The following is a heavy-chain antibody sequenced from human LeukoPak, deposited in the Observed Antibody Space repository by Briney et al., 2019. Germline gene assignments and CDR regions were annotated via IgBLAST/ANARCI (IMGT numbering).Heavy chain of an antibody. J-gene: IGHJ4*02. CDR3: ATNTRHYDFWSGTYYFDY. CDR2: IGSGGSTI. CDR1: GFTFSDYV. V-gene: IGHV3-11*04. D-gene: IGHD3-3*01. Sequence: GGSLRLSLAASGFTFSDYVMSWIRQAPGKGRGWVSYIGSGGSTIYYADSVKGRFTSSRDNAKNLLYLQMNSLRAEDTAVYYCATNTRHYDFWSGTYYFDYWGQGTLVTVSS.